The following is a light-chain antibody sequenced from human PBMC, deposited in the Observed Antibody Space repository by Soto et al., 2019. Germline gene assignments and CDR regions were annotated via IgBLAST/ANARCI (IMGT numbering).Light chain of an antibody. V-gene: IGKV4-1*01. Sequence: DIVMTQSPDSLAVSLGERATINCKSSQSVLHSPNNKNYLAWYQQKPGQSPKLLIFWASTREPGVPDRFSGSGSGTDFTLSISSLQAEDVAVYYCHQYYRIPRTFGQGTKVDTK. CDR2: WAS. CDR3: HQYYRIPRT. J-gene: IGKJ1*01. CDR1: QSVLHSPNNKNY.